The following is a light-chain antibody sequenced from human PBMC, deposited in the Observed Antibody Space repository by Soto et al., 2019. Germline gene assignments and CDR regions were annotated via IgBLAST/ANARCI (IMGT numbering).Light chain of an antibody. V-gene: IGKV1-5*01. J-gene: IGKJ1*01. Sequence: DIQMTQSPSTLSASVGDRVTITCRASQSISSWLAWYQQKPGKAPKLLIYDASSLESGVPSRFSGSGSGTEFTLTISSLQPDDFATYYCQQYKSYWTFGQGTKLEIK. CDR1: QSISSW. CDR3: QQYKSYWT. CDR2: DAS.